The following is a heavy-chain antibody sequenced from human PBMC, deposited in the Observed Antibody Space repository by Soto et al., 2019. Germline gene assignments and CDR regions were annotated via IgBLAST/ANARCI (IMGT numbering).Heavy chain of an antibody. J-gene: IGHJ4*02. V-gene: IGHV1-18*01. CDR1: GYTFTSYV. CDR2: ISAYNGNT. D-gene: IGHD3-22*01. Sequence: ASVKVSCKASGYTFTSYVISWVRQAPGQGLEWMGWISAYNGNTNYAQKLQGRVTMTTDTSTSTAYMELRSLRSDDTAVYYCARDRDSSGYYYFPWPRSDYWGQGTLVTVSS. CDR3: ARDRDSSGYYYFPWPRSDY.